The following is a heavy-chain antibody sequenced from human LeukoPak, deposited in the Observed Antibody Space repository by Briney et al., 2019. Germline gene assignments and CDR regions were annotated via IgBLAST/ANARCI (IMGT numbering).Heavy chain of an antibody. D-gene: IGHD6-19*01. J-gene: IGHJ4*02. CDR2: INHSGST. V-gene: IGHV4-34*01. Sequence: SETLSLTCAVYGGSFSGYYWSWIRQPPWKGLEWIGEINHSGSTNYNPSLKSRVTISVDTSKNQFSLKLSSVTAADTAVYYCARGQWLVDYWGQGTLVTVSS. CDR3: ARGQWLVDY. CDR1: GGSFSGYY.